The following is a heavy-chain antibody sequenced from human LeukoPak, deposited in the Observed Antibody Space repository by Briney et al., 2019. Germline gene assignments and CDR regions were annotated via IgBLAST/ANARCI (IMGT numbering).Heavy chain of an antibody. Sequence: PGGSLRLSCAASGFTFSSYAMSWVRQAPGKGLEWVSAISGSGGSTYYADSVKSRFTISRDNSKNTLYLQMNSLRAEDTAVYYCAKLAPLYCSGGSCSTNYFDYWGQGTLVTVSS. CDR1: GFTFSSYA. CDR3: AKLAPLYCSGGSCSTNYFDY. D-gene: IGHD2-15*01. J-gene: IGHJ4*02. V-gene: IGHV3-23*01. CDR2: ISGSGGST.